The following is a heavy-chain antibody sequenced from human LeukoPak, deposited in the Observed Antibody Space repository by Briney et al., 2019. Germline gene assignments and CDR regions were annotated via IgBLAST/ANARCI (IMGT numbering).Heavy chain of an antibody. Sequence: GSLRLSCVVSGITLSNYGMSWVRQAPGKGLEWVSVISGSGGSTYYADSVKGRFTISRDNSKNTLYLQMNSLRAEDTAVYYCAKGTNYDRWGYMDVWGQGTTVTVSS. CDR2: ISGSGGST. CDR3: AKGTNYDRWGYMDV. J-gene: IGHJ6*02. D-gene: IGHD3-22*01. CDR1: GITLSNYG. V-gene: IGHV3-23*01.